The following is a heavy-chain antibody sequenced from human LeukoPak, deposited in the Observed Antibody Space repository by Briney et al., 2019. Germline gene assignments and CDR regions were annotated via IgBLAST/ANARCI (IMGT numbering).Heavy chain of an antibody. V-gene: IGHV3-23*01. CDR1: GFTFSSYA. J-gene: IGHJ3*02. CDR3: AKDLESYCGGDCYWDI. Sequence: GGSLRLSCAASGFTFSSYAMSWVRQAPGKGLEWVSTISGSGDSTYFADSVKGRFTISRDNSKNTLYLQVNSLGAEDTAVYYCAKDLESYCGGDCYWDIWGQGTMVTVSS. D-gene: IGHD2-21*02. CDR2: ISGSGDST.